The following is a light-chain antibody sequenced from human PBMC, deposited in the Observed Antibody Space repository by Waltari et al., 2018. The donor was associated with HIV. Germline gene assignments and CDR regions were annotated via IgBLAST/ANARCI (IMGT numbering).Light chain of an antibody. CDR2: EVN. CDR3: CSYASSTTYV. Sequence: QSALTQPASVSGSPGQSITISCTGTNSDVGNYHLVSWYQPHPGKAPTLMIYEVNKRPSGISDRFSCSKSDNTASLTISGLQAEDEADYYCCSYASSTTYVFGTGTKITVL. CDR1: NSDVGNYHL. V-gene: IGLV2-23*02. J-gene: IGLJ1*01.